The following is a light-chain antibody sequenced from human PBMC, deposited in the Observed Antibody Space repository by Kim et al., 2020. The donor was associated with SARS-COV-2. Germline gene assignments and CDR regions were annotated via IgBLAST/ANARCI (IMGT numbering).Light chain of an antibody. V-gene: IGKV3-15*01. J-gene: IGKJ4*01. Sequence: EIVLTQSPGTLSLSPGERATLSCRASQSVRSSNLAWYQQKPGQAPRLLIYGTFTRATDIPARFSGSGSGTEFILTISSLQSEDFAVYYCQKYYDWPLTSGGGTKVDIK. CDR2: GTF. CDR3: QKYYDWPLT. CDR1: QSVRSSN.